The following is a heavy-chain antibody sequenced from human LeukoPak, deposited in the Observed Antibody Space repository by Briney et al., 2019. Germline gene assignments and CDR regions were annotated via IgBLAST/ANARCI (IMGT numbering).Heavy chain of an antibody. Sequence: PSETLSLTCTVSGGSISSSSYYWGWIRQPPGKGLEWIGSIYYSGSTYYNPSLKSRVTISVDTSKNQFSLKLSSVTAADTAVYYCAGLSNLLLWFGELSYFDYWGQGTLVTVSS. V-gene: IGHV4-39*01. J-gene: IGHJ4*02. D-gene: IGHD3-10*01. CDR1: GGSISSSSYY. CDR2: IYYSGST. CDR3: AGLSNLLLWFGELSYFDY.